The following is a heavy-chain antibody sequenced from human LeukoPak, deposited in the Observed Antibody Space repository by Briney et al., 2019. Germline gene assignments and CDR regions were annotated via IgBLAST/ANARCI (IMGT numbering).Heavy chain of an antibody. CDR1: GYSFTSYW. CDR2: IYPGDSDT. V-gene: IGHV5-51*01. CDR3: ARSITMVRGVIRWFDP. D-gene: IGHD3-10*01. Sequence: GESLKISCKGSGYSFTSYWIGWVRQMPGKGLEWMGIIYPGDSDTRYSPSFQGQVTISADKSISTAYLQWSSLKASDTAMYYCARSITMVRGVIRWFDPWGQGTQVTVSS. J-gene: IGHJ5*02.